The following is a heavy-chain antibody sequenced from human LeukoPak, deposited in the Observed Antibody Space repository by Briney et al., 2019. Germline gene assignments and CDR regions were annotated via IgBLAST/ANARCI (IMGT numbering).Heavy chain of an antibody. J-gene: IGHJ6*03. CDR2: IYYSGST. Sequence: SETLSLTCPVSGGSISSYYWSWVRQPPGKGLEWIGYIYYSGSTHYNPSLKSRVTISVHTAETQFSLKLTSVTAADTAVYYCARAPDDFWSGYYIEYYYMDVWGKGTTVTVSS. CDR3: ARAPDDFWSGYYIEYYYMDV. CDR1: GGSISSYY. D-gene: IGHD3-3*01. V-gene: IGHV4-59*01.